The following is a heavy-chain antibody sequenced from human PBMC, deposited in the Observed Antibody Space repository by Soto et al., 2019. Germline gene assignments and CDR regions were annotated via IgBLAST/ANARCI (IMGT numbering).Heavy chain of an antibody. Sequence: GESLKISCKGSGYSFTSYWIGWVRQMPGKGLEWMGIIYPGDSDTRYSPSFQGQVTISADNSISTAYLQWSSLKASDTAMYYCATVTTSRDYYYGMDVWGQGTTVTVYS. CDR2: IYPGDSDT. V-gene: IGHV5-51*01. CDR3: ATVTTSRDYYYGMDV. D-gene: IGHD4-4*01. CDR1: GYSFTSYW. J-gene: IGHJ6*02.